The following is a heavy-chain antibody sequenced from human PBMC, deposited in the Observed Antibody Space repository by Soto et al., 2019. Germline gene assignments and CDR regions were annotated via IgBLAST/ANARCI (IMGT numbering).Heavy chain of an antibody. V-gene: IGHV4-4*02. CDR2: MYPSGSS. Sequence: QVQLQESGPGLVKPSETLSLTCAVSGGSISSPNWWSWYRHPPGKGLEWIGEMYPSGSSNRNPSLNSRVTISLDTSKNHFSLKLTSLTAADTAMYFCAREGFDHRTDYWGQGTPVTVSS. CDR1: GGSISSPNW. J-gene: IGHJ4*02. CDR3: AREGFDHRTDY.